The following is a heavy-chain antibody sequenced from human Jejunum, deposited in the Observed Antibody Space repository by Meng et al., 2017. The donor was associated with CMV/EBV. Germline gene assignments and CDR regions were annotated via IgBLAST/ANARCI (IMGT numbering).Heavy chain of an antibody. D-gene: IGHD5-18*01. CDR3: ARDLQLST. J-gene: IGHJ5*01. CDR2: ITSSSGTI. CDR1: GFTFSSYS. V-gene: IGHV3-48*04. Sequence: ACAASGFTFSSYSMNWVRQAPGKGLEWVSSITSSSGTIYYADSVKGRFTIFRDNAKNSLHLQMNSLRADDTAVYYCARDLQLSTWGQGVKVTVSS.